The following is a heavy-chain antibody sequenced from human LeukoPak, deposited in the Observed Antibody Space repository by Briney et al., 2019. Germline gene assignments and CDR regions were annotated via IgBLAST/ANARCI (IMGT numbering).Heavy chain of an antibody. D-gene: IGHD3-10*01. J-gene: IGHJ5*02. Sequence: VASVKVSCKASGGTFSSYGISWVRQAPGQGLEWMGGIIPIFGTENYAQKFQGRVTITADESTSTAYMELSSLRSEDTAVCYCARDQVVRGVIRNWFDPWGQGTLVTVSS. V-gene: IGHV1-69*01. CDR1: GGTFSSYG. CDR3: ARDQVVRGVIRNWFDP. CDR2: IIPIFGTE.